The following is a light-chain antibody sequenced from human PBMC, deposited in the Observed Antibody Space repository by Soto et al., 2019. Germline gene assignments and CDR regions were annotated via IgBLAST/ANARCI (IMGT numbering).Light chain of an antibody. Sequence: EIVLTQSPGTLSLSPGERATLSCGARQSVSSSSLAWYQQKPGQAPRLLIYDATSRATGIPDRFSGSGSGTDFTLTISRLEPEDFAVYYCQQYGSSPWTFGQGTKVEIK. CDR3: QQYGSSPWT. CDR2: DAT. V-gene: IGKV3-20*01. J-gene: IGKJ1*01. CDR1: QSVSSSS.